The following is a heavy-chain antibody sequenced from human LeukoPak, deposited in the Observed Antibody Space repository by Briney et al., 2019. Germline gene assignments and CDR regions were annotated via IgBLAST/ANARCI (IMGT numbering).Heavy chain of an antibody. CDR2: VKHGGST. D-gene: IGHD3-16*01. J-gene: IGHJ4*02. Sequence: SETLSLTCVVYGGSFTAYTWSWIRQSPGKGLEWIGEVKHGGSTNYNPSLKSRVTISTDTSKNQFSLKLTSVTAADAAVYYCARLRARGFDYWGQRTLVTVSP. CDR3: ARLRARGFDY. CDR1: GGSFTAYT. V-gene: IGHV4-34*01.